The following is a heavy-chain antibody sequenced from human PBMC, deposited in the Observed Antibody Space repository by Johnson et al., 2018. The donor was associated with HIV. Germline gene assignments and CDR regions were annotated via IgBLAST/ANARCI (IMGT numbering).Heavy chain of an antibody. CDR1: GFTVSSNY. Sequence: EVQLVESGGGLVQPGGSLRLSCAASGFTVSSNYMSWVRQAPGKGLEWVSVIYSGGSTYYADSVKGRFTISRDNSKNTLYLQMNTLRAEDTAVYYCARDQRWWLQSPGAFDIWGQGTMVTVSS. V-gene: IGHV3-66*01. J-gene: IGHJ3*02. D-gene: IGHD5-24*01. CDR2: IYSGGST. CDR3: ARDQRWWLQSPGAFDI.